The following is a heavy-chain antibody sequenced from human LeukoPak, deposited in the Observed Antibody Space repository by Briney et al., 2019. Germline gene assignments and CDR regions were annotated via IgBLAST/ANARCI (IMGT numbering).Heavy chain of an antibody. J-gene: IGHJ4*02. CDR2: ISSSSDYI. Sequence: GGSLRLSCAASTFTFSSDSMNWVRQAPGKGLEWVSSISSSSDYIYYADSVKGRFTIFRDNAMNSLYLQMNSLRVEDSAVYYCARDSGSSWREGLNYWGQGTLVTVSS. CDR1: TFTFSSDS. CDR3: ARDSGSSWREGLNY. D-gene: IGHD6-13*01. V-gene: IGHV3-21*01.